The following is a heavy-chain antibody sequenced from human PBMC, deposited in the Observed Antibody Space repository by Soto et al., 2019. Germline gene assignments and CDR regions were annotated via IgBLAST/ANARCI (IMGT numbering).Heavy chain of an antibody. CDR2: INSDGTRT. CDR1: GFTFNTYW. J-gene: IGHJ5*02. D-gene: IGHD5-12*01. Sequence: EVQLVESGGTLVQPGGSLRLSCAASGFTFNTYWMHWVHQAPGKGLVWVSRINSDGTRTTYADSVKERFTISRDNAKNTVYLQMNRLRAEDTAVYYCTTVATQSYNWPDPWGQRTLVTVSS. CDR3: TTVATQSYNWPDP. V-gene: IGHV3-74*01.